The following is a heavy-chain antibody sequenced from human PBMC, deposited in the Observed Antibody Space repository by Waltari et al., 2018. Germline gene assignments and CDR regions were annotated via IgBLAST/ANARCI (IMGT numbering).Heavy chain of an antibody. Sequence: QLQLQESGPGLVKPSETLSLTCTVSGGSISSSSYYWGWIRQPPGKGLEWIGSIYYSGSTYYTPSLKSRVTISVDTSKNQFSLKLSSVTAADTAVYYCARGQGTMVQGVIRVDYWGQGTLVTVSS. CDR3: ARGQGTMVQGVIRVDY. CDR1: GGSISSSSYY. D-gene: IGHD3-10*01. J-gene: IGHJ4*02. CDR2: IYYSGST. V-gene: IGHV4-39*07.